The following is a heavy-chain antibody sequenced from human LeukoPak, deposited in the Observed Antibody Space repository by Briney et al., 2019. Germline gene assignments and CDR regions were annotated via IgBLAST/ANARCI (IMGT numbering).Heavy chain of an antibody. J-gene: IGHJ3*02. Sequence: SETLSLTCAVYGGPFSGYYWSWIRQPPGKGLELIGEVNQSGGTNYNPSLKSRVTISVDTSKNQLSLKLTSVTAADAAVYYCARGGIAARLAIWGQGTMVTVSS. CDR3: ARGGIAARLAI. CDR2: VNQSGGT. D-gene: IGHD6-6*01. CDR1: GGPFSGYY. V-gene: IGHV4-34*01.